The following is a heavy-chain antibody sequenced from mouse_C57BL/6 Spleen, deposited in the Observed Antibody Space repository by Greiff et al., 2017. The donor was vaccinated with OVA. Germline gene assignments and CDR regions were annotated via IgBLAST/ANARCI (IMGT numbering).Heavy chain of an antibody. CDR2: IRNKANGYTT. J-gene: IGHJ2*01. CDR1: GFTFTDYY. D-gene: IGHD1-1*01. CDR3: ARYYYGSSYFDY. Sequence: EVKLMESGGGLVQPGGSLSLSCEASGFTFTDYYMSWVRQPPGKALEWLGFIRNKANGYTTEYSASVKGRFTISRDNSQSILYLQMNALRAEDSATYYCARYYYGSSYFDYWGQGTTLTVSS. V-gene: IGHV7-3*01.